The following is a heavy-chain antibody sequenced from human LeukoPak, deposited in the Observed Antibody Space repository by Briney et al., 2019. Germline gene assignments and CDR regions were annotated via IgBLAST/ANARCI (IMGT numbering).Heavy chain of an antibody. CDR3: ARDGCTSIICSAGGNWFDP. V-gene: IGHV1-46*01. CDR2: INPSGGST. D-gene: IGHD2-2*01. CDR1: GYPFTSYY. J-gene: IGHJ5*02. Sequence: GASVEVSCKASGYPFTSYYMHWVRQAPGQGLEWMGIINPSGGSTSYAQKFQGRVTMTRDTSTSTVYMELSSLRSEDTAVYYCARDGCTSIICSAGGNWFDPWGLGTPVTVSS.